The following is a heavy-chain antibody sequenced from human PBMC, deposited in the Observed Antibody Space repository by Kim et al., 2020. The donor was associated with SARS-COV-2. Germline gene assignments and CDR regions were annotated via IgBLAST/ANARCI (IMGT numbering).Heavy chain of an antibody. Sequence: GGSLRLSCAASGFMLSDKFMGWIRHAPGKGLEWVSYISSSSSYTNYADSVKGRFTISRDNAKNSLYLQMNRLRAEATAVSYCARPHNWHPYYFDSSGQGT. CDR1: GFMLSDKF. CDR2: ISSSSSYT. V-gene: IGHV3-11*06. J-gene: IGHJ4*02. CDR3: ARPHNWHPYYFDS.